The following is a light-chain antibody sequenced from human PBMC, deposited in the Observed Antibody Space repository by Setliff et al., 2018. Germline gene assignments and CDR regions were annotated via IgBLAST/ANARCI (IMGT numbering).Light chain of an antibody. V-gene: IGLV2-8*01. CDR2: EVS. CDR3: SSYAGSNNPYV. J-gene: IGLJ1*01. CDR1: SSDVGGYNY. Sequence: QPPSASGSPGQSVTISCTGTSSDVGGYNYVSWYQQHPGKAPKLMVYEVSKRPSGVPDRFSGSKSGNTASLTVSGLQAEDEADYYCSSYAGSNNPYVFGTGTRSPS.